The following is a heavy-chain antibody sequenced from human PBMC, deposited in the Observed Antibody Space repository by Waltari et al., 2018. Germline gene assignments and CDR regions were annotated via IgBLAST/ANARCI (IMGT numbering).Heavy chain of an antibody. CDR1: GGSFSGSY. V-gene: IGHV4-34*01. Sequence: QVQLQQWGAGLLKPSETLSLTCAVYGGSFSGSYWSWIRQPPGKGLEWIGEINHSGSTNYNPSLKSRVTISVDTSKNQFSLKLSSVTAADTAVYYCATAGYSSGWYLGPGVWYWGQGTLVTVSS. J-gene: IGHJ4*02. CDR3: ATAGYSSGWYLGPGVWY. CDR2: INHSGST. D-gene: IGHD6-19*01.